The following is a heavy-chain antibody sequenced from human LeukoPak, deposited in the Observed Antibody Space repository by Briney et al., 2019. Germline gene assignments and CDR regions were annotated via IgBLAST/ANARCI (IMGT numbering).Heavy chain of an antibody. Sequence: GSLRLSCAASGFTVSSNYMSWVRQAPGKGLEWVSLTYSGGSTYYADSVKGRFTISRDNSRNTLYLQMNSLRAEDTAVYYCARGSRGYYYDFDYWGQGTLVTVSS. J-gene: IGHJ4*02. CDR1: GFTVSSNY. CDR3: ARGSRGYYYDFDY. D-gene: IGHD3-22*01. V-gene: IGHV3-66*01. CDR2: TYSGGST.